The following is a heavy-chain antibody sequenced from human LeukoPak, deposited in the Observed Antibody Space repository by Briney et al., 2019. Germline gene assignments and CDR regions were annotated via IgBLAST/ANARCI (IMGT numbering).Heavy chain of an antibody. D-gene: IGHD5-12*01. Sequence: SETLSLTCSVSGGSISSSSYYWGWIRQPPGKGLEWIGSIYYSGSTYYNPSLKSRVTISVDTSKNQFSLKLSSVTAADTAVYYCARHLGGYVDIVATRRRSSYPFDYWGQGTLVTVSS. V-gene: IGHV4-39*01. CDR1: GGSISSSSYY. CDR3: ARHLGGYVDIVATRRRSSYPFDY. J-gene: IGHJ4*02. CDR2: IYYSGST.